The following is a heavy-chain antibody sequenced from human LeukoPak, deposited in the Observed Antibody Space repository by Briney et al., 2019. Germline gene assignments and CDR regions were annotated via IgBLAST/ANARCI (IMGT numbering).Heavy chain of an antibody. CDR2: IWYDGSNK. J-gene: IGHJ5*02. CDR1: GFTFSSYG. D-gene: IGHD4-11*01. CDR3: ARGTVTTRYNWFDP. Sequence: GGSLRLSCAASGFTFSSYGMHWVRQAPGKGLEWVAVIWYDGSNKYYADSVKGRFTISRDNSKNTLYLQMNSLRAEDTAVYYCARGTVTTRYNWFDPWGQGTLVTVSP. V-gene: IGHV3-33*01.